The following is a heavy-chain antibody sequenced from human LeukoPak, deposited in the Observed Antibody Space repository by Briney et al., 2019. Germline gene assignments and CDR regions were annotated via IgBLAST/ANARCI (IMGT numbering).Heavy chain of an antibody. CDR2: IYSSGST. CDR3: AREARYSNSARRDYYYYQYMDV. Sequence: PSETLSLTCNVSGGSIRGYYWSWIRQPPGKGLEWIGYIYSSGSTNYNPSLKSRVTISVDTSKNQFSLKLSSVTAADTAVYYCAREARYSNSARRDYYYYQYMDVWGKGTTVTVSS. CDR1: GGSIRGYY. V-gene: IGHV4-59*01. D-gene: IGHD6-13*01. J-gene: IGHJ6*03.